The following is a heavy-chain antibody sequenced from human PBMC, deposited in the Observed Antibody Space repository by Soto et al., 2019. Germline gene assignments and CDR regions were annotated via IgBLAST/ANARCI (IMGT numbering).Heavy chain of an antibody. V-gene: IGHV3-30*18. CDR2: ISYDGSNK. Sequence: GGSLRLSCAASGFTFSSYGMHWVRQAPGKGLEWVAVISYDGSNKYYADSVKGRFTISRDNSKNTVYLQMNSLRAEDTAVYYCAKDQMVRGVIISDYYGMDVWGQGTTVTVSS. CDR1: GFTFSSYG. D-gene: IGHD3-10*01. CDR3: AKDQMVRGVIISDYYGMDV. J-gene: IGHJ6*02.